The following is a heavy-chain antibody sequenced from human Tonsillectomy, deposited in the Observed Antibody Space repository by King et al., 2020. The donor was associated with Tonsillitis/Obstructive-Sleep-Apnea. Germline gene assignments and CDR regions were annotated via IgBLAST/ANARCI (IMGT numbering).Heavy chain of an antibody. CDR2: IYWDDDK. V-gene: IGHV2-5*02. J-gene: IGHJ3*02. CDR1: GFSLSTSGVG. Sequence: ITLKESGPTLVKPTQTLTLTCTFSGFSLSTSGVGVGWIRQPPGKALEWLALIYWDDDKRYSPPLKSRLTITKDTSKNQVVLTMTNMDPVDTATYYCAHGAVAGHGVDAFDIWGQGTMVTVSS. D-gene: IGHD6-19*01. CDR3: AHGAVAGHGVDAFDI.